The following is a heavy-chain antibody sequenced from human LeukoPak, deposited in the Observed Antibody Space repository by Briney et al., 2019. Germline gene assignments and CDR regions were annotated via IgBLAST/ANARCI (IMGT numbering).Heavy chain of an antibody. CDR2: IYSGGST. V-gene: IGHV3-53*01. J-gene: IGHJ4*02. Sequence: GGSLRLSCSASGFTFTLYTMNWVRQAPGMGPEWVSIIYSGGSTYYADSVKGRFTISRDNSKNTLYLQMNSLRAEDTAVYYCVRDKNYWGRGTLVTVSS. CDR1: GFTFTLYT. CDR3: VRDKNY.